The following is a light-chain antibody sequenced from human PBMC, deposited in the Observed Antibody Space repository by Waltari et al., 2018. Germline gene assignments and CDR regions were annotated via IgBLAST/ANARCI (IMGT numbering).Light chain of an antibody. V-gene: IGKV1-9*01. Sequence: DIKLTQTPYSRPAPVAQRVTITCRASQCSRSYLAWYQQEPGRAPKFRIYTVSTLQSGAPSSFSGSGSGTEFTLTNTSLQPEDFATYYCQQIKSYPLSFGQGTRLEIK. J-gene: IGKJ5*01. CDR3: QQIKSYPLS. CDR1: QCSRSY. CDR2: TVS.